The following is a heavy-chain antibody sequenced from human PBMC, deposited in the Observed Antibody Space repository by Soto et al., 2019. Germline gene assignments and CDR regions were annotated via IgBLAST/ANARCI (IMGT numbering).Heavy chain of an antibody. J-gene: IGHJ4*02. CDR3: ARTLHDYGVDFDY. CDR1: GGTFSSYA. D-gene: IGHD4-17*01. Sequence: ASVKVSCKASGGTFSSYAISWVRQAPGQGLEWMGGIIPIFGTANYAQKFQGRVTITADESTSTAYMELSSLRSEDTAVYYCARTLHDYGVDFDYWGQGTLVTVSS. V-gene: IGHV1-69*13. CDR2: IIPIFGTA.